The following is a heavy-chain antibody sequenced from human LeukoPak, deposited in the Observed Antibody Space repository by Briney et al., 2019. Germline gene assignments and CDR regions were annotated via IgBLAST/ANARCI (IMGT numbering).Heavy chain of an antibody. CDR2: IKQDGSEK. V-gene: IGHV3-7*01. D-gene: IGHD4-23*01. CDR3: ARVAVRASLDY. Sequence: GGSLRPSCAASGFTFSSYWMSWVRQAPGKGLEWVANIKQDGSEKYYVDSVKGRFTISRDNAKNSLYLQMNSLRAEDTAVYYCARVAVRASLDYWGQGTLVAVSS. CDR1: GFTFSSYW. J-gene: IGHJ4*02.